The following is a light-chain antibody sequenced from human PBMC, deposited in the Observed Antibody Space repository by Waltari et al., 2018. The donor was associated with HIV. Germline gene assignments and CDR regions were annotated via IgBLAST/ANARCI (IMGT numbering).Light chain of an antibody. Sequence: VMKQSPRSLRVTCADHGSDSCASTEGLRHANGFKYMDWYLQMPVRTTQLLIRLATSQAFGVPTSVGGSASDTNFTLTNSRVETGGVGRYDCKQGRRIPWTVGQGTRV. CDR2: LAT. CDR3: KQGRRIPWT. CDR1: EGLRHANGFKY. J-gene: IGKJ1*01. V-gene: IGKV2-28*01.